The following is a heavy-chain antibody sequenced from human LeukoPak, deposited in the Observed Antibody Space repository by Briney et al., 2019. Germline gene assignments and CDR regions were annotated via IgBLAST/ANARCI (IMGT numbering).Heavy chain of an antibody. J-gene: IGHJ4*02. CDR1: GYSFTSYW. V-gene: IGHV5-51*01. Sequence: HGESLKISCKGSGYSFTSYWIGWVRQLPGKGLEWMGIIYPGDSDTRYSPSFQGQVTISADKSISTADLQWSSLKASDTAMYYCATPLYSGSYYPFDYWGQGTLVTVSS. CDR2: IYPGDSDT. CDR3: ATPLYSGSYYPFDY. D-gene: IGHD1-26*01.